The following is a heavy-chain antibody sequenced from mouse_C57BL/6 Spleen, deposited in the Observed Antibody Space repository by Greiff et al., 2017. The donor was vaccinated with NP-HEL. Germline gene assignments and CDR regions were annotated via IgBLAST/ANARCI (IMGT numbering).Heavy chain of an antibody. Sequence: EVQLQESGGGLVKPGGSLKLSCAASGFTFSDYGMHWVRQAPEKGLEWVAYISSGSSTIYYADTVKGRFTISRDNAKNTLFLQMTSLRSEDTAMYYCASYDGDYYAMDYWGQGTSVTVSS. V-gene: IGHV5-17*01. D-gene: IGHD2-12*01. CDR1: GFTFSDYG. CDR2: ISSGSSTI. CDR3: ASYDGDYYAMDY. J-gene: IGHJ4*01.